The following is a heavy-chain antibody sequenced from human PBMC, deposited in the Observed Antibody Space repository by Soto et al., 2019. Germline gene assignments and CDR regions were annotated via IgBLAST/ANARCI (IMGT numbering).Heavy chain of an antibody. V-gene: IGHV4-39*01. CDR3: ARHRIEVVWMGFDY. D-gene: IGHD1-1*01. Sequence: PSETLSLTCTVFTDSNNFSNSYWGWIRQPPGEGLQWIGSSSYNGGTFFNPSLKGRVDISIDASKRQSSLQVTSVTAADSAVYYCARHRIEVVWMGFDYWGRKAGHRLL. CDR1: TDSNNFSNSY. J-gene: IGHJ4*01. CDR2: SSYNGGT.